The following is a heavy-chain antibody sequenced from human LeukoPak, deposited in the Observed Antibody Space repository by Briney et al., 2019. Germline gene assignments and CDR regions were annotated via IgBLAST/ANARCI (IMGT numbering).Heavy chain of an antibody. D-gene: IGHD3-3*01. Sequence: GGSLRLSCAASGFTFSSYAMSWVRQAPGKGLEWVSAISGSGGSTYYADSVKGRFTISRDNSKNTLYLQMNSLRAEDTAVYYCAKDDYDFWSGYLQKDGMDVWGQGTTVTVSS. V-gene: IGHV3-23*01. CDR1: GFTFSSYA. J-gene: IGHJ6*02. CDR3: AKDDYDFWSGYLQKDGMDV. CDR2: ISGSGGST.